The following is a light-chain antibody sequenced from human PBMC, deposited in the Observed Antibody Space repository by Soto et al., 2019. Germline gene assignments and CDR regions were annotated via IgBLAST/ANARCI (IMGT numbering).Light chain of an antibody. V-gene: IGKV1-8*01. CDR1: QGISSY. J-gene: IGKJ1*01. Sequence: RRTRVPFSVSASTVDRITITCRAGQGISSYLAWYQQKPGKAPKLLIYAASTLQSGVPSRFSGSGSGTDFTLTISCLQSEDFATYYCPQYYSYPRTFGQGTKEEI. CDR2: AAS. CDR3: PQYYSYPRT.